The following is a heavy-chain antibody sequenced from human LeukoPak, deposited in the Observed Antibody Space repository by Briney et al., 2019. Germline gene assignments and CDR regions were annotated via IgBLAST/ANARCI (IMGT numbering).Heavy chain of an antibody. J-gene: IGHJ4*02. D-gene: IGHD5/OR15-5a*01. Sequence: SETLSLTCTVSGYSISSGDYWGWIRQSPGKGLEWIGSIYHSGNTHYNPSLKSRVPLSSDTSKNQLSLMLSSVTAADTAVYYCARNRSLSTTPGFDHWGQGTLVTVSS. CDR1: GYSISSGDY. V-gene: IGHV4-38-2*02. CDR3: ARNRSLSTTPGFDH. CDR2: IYHSGNT.